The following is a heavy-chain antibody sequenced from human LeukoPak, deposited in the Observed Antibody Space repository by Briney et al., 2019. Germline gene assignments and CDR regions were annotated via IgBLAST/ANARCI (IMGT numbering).Heavy chain of an antibody. J-gene: IGHJ4*02. CDR1: GYTFTGYY. CDR2: INPNSGGT. Sequence: ASVKVSCKASGYTFTGYYMHWVRQAPGQGLEWMGRINPNSGGTNYAQKFQGRVTMTRDTSISTAYMELSRLRSGDTAVYYCAREMAIAATLGDYWGQGTLVTVSS. V-gene: IGHV1-2*06. CDR3: AREMAIAATLGDY. D-gene: IGHD2-15*01.